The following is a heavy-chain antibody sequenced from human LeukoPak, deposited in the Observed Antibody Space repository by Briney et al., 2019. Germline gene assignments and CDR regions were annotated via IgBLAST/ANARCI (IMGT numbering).Heavy chain of an antibody. CDR2: IIPILGIA. CDR3: ARDTGYFVY. Sequence: SVKVSCKASGYTFTSYYIHWMRQAPGQGLEWMGRIIPILGIANCAQKFQGRVTITADKSTSTAYMELSSQRSEDTAVYYCARDTGYFVYWGQGTLVTVSS. J-gene: IGHJ4*02. V-gene: IGHV1-69*04. CDR1: GYTFTSYY.